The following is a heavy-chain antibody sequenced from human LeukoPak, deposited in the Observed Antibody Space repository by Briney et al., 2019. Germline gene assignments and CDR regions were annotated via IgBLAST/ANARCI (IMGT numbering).Heavy chain of an antibody. J-gene: IGHJ4*02. D-gene: IGHD6-13*01. V-gene: IGHV4-34*01. Sequence: SETLSLTCAVYGGSFSGYYWSWIRPPPGKGLEWIGEINHRGSTNYNPSLKSRVTISVDTSKNQFSLKLSSVTAADTAVYYCAAIRPYSSSGGWGQGTLVTVSS. CDR2: INHRGST. CDR1: GGSFSGYY. CDR3: AAIRPYSSSGG.